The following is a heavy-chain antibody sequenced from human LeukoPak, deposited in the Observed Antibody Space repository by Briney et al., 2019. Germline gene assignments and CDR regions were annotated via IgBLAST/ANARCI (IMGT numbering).Heavy chain of an antibody. CDR1: GYTFTSYA. CDR3: ARVRRDGYNYYYYGMDV. Sequence: ASVKVSCKASGYTFTSYAMHWVRQAPGQGLEWMGWISAYNGNTNYAQKLQGRVTMTTDTSTSTAYMELRSLRSDDTAVYYCARVRRDGYNYYYYGMDVWGQGTTVTVSS. V-gene: IGHV1-18*01. D-gene: IGHD5-24*01. CDR2: ISAYNGNT. J-gene: IGHJ6*02.